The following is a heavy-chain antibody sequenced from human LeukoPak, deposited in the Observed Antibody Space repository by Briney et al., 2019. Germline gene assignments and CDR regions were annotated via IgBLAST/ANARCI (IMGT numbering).Heavy chain of an antibody. V-gene: IGHV3-21*01. CDR1: GFTFSSYS. CDR3: ARDRGSYYSDYYYYYMDV. D-gene: IGHD1-26*01. CDR2: ISSSSSYI. Sequence: GGSLRLSCAASGFTFSSYSMNWVRQAPGKGLEWVSSISSSSSYIYYADSVKGRFTISRDNSKNTLYPQMNSLRAEDTAVYYCARDRGSYYSDYYYYYMDVWGKGTTVTVSS. J-gene: IGHJ6*03.